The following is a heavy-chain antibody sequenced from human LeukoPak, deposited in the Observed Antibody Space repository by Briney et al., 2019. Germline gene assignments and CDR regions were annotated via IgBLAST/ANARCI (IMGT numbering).Heavy chain of an antibody. J-gene: IGHJ3*02. V-gene: IGHV1-24*01. CDR2: FDPEDGET. CDR1: GGTFSSYD. CDR3: ARIRDGYNDAYDI. D-gene: IGHD5-24*01. Sequence: ASVKVSCKASGGTFSSYDISWVRQAPGKGLEWMGGFDPEDGETIYAQKFQGRVTMTEDTSTDTAYMELSSLRSEDTAVYYCARIRDGYNDAYDIWGQGTMVTVSS.